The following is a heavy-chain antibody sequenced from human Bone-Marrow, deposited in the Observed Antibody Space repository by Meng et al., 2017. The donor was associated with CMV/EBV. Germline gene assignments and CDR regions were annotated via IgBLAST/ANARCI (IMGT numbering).Heavy chain of an antibody. CDR1: GYTFTGYY. CDR3: ARGGSGWHTTYYYYGMDD. D-gene: IGHD6-19*01. Sequence: ASVKVSCKASGYTFTGYYMHWVRQAPGQGLEWMGWINPNSGNTGYAQKFQGRVTITRNTSISTAYMELSSLRSEDTAVYYCARGGSGWHTTYYYYGMDDSGQGTTVTVSS. V-gene: IGHV1-8*03. CDR2: INPNSGNT. J-gene: IGHJ6*02.